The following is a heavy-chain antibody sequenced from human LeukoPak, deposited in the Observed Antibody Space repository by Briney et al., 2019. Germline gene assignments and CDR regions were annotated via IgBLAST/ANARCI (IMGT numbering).Heavy chain of an antibody. CDR3: AKVGLGGAYYDY. J-gene: IGHJ4*02. CDR2: ISGSGSRT. Sequence: GGSLRLSCAASGFTFSSYAMSWVRQAPGQGLEWVSVISGSGSRTDYADSVKGRFTISRDNSKNTLYLQMNSLRAEDTAVYYCAKVGLGGAYYDYWGQGTLVTVSS. CDR1: GFTFSSYA. V-gene: IGHV3-23*01. D-gene: IGHD1-26*01.